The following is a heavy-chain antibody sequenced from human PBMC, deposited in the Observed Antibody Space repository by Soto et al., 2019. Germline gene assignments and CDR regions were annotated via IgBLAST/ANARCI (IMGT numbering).Heavy chain of an antibody. Sequence: GGSLRLSCAASGFTFSSYAMSWVRQAPGKGLEWVSAISGSGGSTYYADSVKGRFTISRDNSKNTLYLQMNSLRAEDTAVYYCAKSPPQYQLLWPTRYYMDVWGKGTTVTVSS. D-gene: IGHD2-2*01. J-gene: IGHJ6*03. V-gene: IGHV3-23*01. CDR3: AKSPPQYQLLWPTRYYMDV. CDR1: GFTFSSYA. CDR2: ISGSGGST.